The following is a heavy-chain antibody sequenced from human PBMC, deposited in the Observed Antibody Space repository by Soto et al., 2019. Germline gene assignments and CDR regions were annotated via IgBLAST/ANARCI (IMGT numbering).Heavy chain of an antibody. V-gene: IGHV4-30-4*01. D-gene: IGHD2-15*01. CDR1: SGSISSGDYY. CDR3: ARSGGRSYYYYGMDV. Sequence: QVQLQESGPGLVKPSQTLSLTCTVSSGSISSGDYYWSWIRQPPGKGLEWIGYIYYSGSTYYNPSLKSRVTISVDTSKNQFSLKLSSVTAADTAVYYCARSGGRSYYYYGMDVWGQGTTVTVSS. CDR2: IYYSGST. J-gene: IGHJ6*02.